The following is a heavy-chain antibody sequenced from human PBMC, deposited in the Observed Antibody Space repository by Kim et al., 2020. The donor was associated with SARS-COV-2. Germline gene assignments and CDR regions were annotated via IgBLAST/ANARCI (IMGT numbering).Heavy chain of an antibody. V-gene: IGHV3-21*01. CDR1: GFSFSRYT. D-gene: IGHD3-22*01. J-gene: IGHJ4*02. CDR3: ARDGWSYFDSSGSFHTGLDI. Sequence: GGSLRLSCAASGFSFSRYTMTWVRQAPGKGLESVSTISSTSAYIYYGESVKGRFTISRDNAKNSVYLQMNSLGAEDTAVYYCARDGWSYFDSSGSFHTGLDIWRQGTLVTVSS. CDR2: ISSTSAYI.